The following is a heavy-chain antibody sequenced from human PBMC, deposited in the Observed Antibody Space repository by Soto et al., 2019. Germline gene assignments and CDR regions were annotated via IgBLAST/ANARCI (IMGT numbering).Heavy chain of an antibody. D-gene: IGHD3-10*01. Sequence: EVQLVESGGGLVKPGGSLRLSCAASGFTFSSYSMNWVRQAPGKGLEWVSSISSSSSYIYYADSVKGRFTISRDNAKNSPYMQMKSLRAEDTDVYYCARTGSGSYYLDYLGQGTLVTVSS. V-gene: IGHV3-21*01. CDR2: ISSSSSYI. CDR1: GFTFSSYS. J-gene: IGHJ4*02. CDR3: ARTGSGSYYLDY.